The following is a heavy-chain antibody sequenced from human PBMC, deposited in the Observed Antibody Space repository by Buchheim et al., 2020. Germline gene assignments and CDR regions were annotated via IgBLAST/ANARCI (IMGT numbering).Heavy chain of an antibody. Sequence: QVQLVESGGGVVQPGRSLRLSCAASGFTFSSYAMHWVRQAPGKGLEWVAVISYDGSNKYYADSVKGRFTISRDTSKNTLYLQMNSLRAEDTAVYYCARVSYYYDSSGYYNYWGQGTL. CDR2: ISYDGSNK. CDR3: ARVSYYYDSSGYYNY. J-gene: IGHJ4*02. CDR1: GFTFSSYA. V-gene: IGHV3-30*04. D-gene: IGHD3-22*01.